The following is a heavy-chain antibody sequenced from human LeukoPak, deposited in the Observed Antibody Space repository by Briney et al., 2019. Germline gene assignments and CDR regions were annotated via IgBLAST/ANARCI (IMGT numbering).Heavy chain of an antibody. CDR3: ARLGVDQGYQLPRWNFGDY. Sequence: SETLSLTCTVSGGSISSSSYYWGWIRQPPGKGLEWIGSIYYSGSTYYNPSLKSRVTISVDTSKNQFSLKLSSVTAADTAVYYCARLGVDQGYQLPRWNFGDYWGQGTLVTVSS. CDR1: GGSISSSSYY. V-gene: IGHV4-39*01. D-gene: IGHD2-2*01. CDR2: IYYSGST. J-gene: IGHJ4*02.